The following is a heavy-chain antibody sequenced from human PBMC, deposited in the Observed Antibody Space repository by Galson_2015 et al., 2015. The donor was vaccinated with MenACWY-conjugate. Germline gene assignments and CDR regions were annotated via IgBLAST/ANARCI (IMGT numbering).Heavy chain of an antibody. D-gene: IGHD5-12*01. CDR1: GFSSSNYG. CDR2: ISYDGTNK. V-gene: IGHV3-30*18. CDR3: AKGYSGYDSSFPYYFDY. J-gene: IGHJ4*02. Sequence: SLRLSCAASGFSSSNYGMHWVRQAPGKGLEWVAVISYDGTNKYYADSVKGRFTISRDNSKNTLYLQMNSLRAEDTAVYYCAKGYSGYDSSFPYYFDYWGQGTLVTVSS.